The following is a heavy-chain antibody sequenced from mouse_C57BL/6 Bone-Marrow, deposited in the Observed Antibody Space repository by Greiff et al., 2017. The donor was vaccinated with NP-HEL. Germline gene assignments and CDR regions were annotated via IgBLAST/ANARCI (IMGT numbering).Heavy chain of an antibody. CDR3: ARDFRAY. CDR2: ISDGGSYT. CDR1: GFTFSSYA. J-gene: IGHJ3*01. V-gene: IGHV5-4*01. Sequence: EVKLVESGGGLVKPGGSLKLSCAASGFTFSSYAMSWVRQTPEKRLEWVATISDGGSYTYYPDNVKGRFTISRDNAKNNLYLQMSHLKSEDTAMYYCARDFRAYWGQGTLVTVSA.